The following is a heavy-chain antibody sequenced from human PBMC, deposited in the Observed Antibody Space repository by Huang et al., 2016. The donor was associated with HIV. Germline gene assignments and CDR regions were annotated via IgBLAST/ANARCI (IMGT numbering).Heavy chain of an antibody. J-gene: IGHJ6*02. CDR3: TRGAVRYFDRGGTRYYGMDV. V-gene: IGHV4-34*01. CDR2: IKHCGST. Sequence: QVQLQQWGAGLLKPSETLSLTCAVHGGSFSGYFWSWVRQPPGKGLKWIGEIKHCGSTNANPSLKSRVTISRDTSKNQFSLKMSSVTAADTAVYYCTRGAVRYFDRGGTRYYGMDVWGQGTTVTVSS. D-gene: IGHD3-9*01. CDR1: GGSFSGYF.